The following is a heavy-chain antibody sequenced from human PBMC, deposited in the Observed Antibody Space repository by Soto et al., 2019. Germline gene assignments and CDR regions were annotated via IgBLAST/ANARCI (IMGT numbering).Heavy chain of an antibody. CDR1: GFTFSGSA. D-gene: IGHD2-21*02. CDR2: IRSKANNYAT. V-gene: IGHV3-73*02. Sequence: EVQLVESGGGLVQPGGSLKLSCAASGFTFSGSAMHWVRQASGKGLEWVGRIRSKANNYATVYAASVKGRFTISRDDSKNTAHLQMNSLKTEDTAVYYCARHALQYCGGDCYLLPYFDLWGRCTLVTVSS. J-gene: IGHJ2*01. CDR3: ARHALQYCGGDCYLLPYFDL.